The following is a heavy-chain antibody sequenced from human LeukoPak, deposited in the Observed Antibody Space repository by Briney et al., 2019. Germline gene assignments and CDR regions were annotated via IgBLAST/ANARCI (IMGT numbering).Heavy chain of an antibody. CDR3: TTDFLFAPVANRDY. CDR1: GFSVSGYW. Sequence: GGSLRLSCAVSGFSVSGYWMSWVRQAPGKGLEWVGRIKSKTDGGTTDYAAPVKGRFTISRDDSKNTLYLQMDSLKTEDTAVYYCTTDFLFAPVANRDYWGQGTLVTVSS. V-gene: IGHV3-15*01. J-gene: IGHJ4*02. D-gene: IGHD2/OR15-2a*01. CDR2: IKSKTDGGTT.